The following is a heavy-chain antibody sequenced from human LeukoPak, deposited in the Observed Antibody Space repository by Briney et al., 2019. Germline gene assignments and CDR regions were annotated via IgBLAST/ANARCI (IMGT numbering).Heavy chain of an antibody. D-gene: IGHD3-9*01. CDR2: ISSSGSTI. CDR1: GFTFSDYY. Sequence: PGGSLRLSCAASGFTFSDYYMSWIRQAPGKGLEWVSYISSSGSTIYYADSEKGRFTISRDNAKNSLYLQMNSLRAEDTAVYYCARTRDRYDSFDYWGRGTLVTVSS. J-gene: IGHJ4*02. V-gene: IGHV3-11*01. CDR3: ARTRDRYDSFDY.